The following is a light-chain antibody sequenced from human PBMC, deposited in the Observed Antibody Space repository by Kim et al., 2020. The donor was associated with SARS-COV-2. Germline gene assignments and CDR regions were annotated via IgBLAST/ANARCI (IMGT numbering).Light chain of an antibody. V-gene: IGKV1-9*01. Sequence: SVGDRVPLACPASQGNSSYLAWYQQKPGKAPKLLIYAASTLQNGVPSRFSGSGSGTEFTLTISDLQPEDFATYYCQELDSYPRVTFGLGTRLEIK. CDR2: AAS. CDR3: QELDSYPRVT. CDR1: QGNSSY. J-gene: IGKJ5*01.